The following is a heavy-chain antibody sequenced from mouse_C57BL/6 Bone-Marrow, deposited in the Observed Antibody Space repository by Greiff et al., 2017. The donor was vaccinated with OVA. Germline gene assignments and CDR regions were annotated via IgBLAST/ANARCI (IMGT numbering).Heavy chain of an antibody. J-gene: IGHJ1*03. CDR1: GFTFSDYG. CDR3: ARSYGSDWYFDV. Sequence: DVKLVESGGGLVQPGGSLKLSCAASGFTFSDYGMAWVRQAPRKGPEWVAFISNLAYSIYYADTVTGRFTISRENAKNTLYLAMSSLRSEDTAMYYCARSYGSDWYFDVWGTGTTVTVSS. CDR2: ISNLAYSI. V-gene: IGHV5-15*01. D-gene: IGHD1-1*01.